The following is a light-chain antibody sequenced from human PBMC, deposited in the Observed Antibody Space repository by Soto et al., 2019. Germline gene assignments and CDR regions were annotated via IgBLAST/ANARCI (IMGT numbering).Light chain of an antibody. Sequence: SVWTHAPATLSFSPGEIATLSFRASQSVSSYLAWYQQKPGQGPRLLIYDASNRAAGIPARFSGSGSGTDFTLTISSLEPEDFAVYYCQQRRSWPPTFGHGTRLEI. CDR1: QSVSSY. CDR3: QQRRSWPPT. V-gene: IGKV3-11*01. J-gene: IGKJ5*01. CDR2: DAS.